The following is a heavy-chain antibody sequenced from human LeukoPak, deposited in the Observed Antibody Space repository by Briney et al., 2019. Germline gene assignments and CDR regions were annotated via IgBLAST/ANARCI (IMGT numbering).Heavy chain of an antibody. J-gene: IGHJ4*02. D-gene: IGHD3-9*01. V-gene: IGHV1-2*02. CDR3: ARDDYDILTGYYKGLDY. CDR2: INPNSGGT. CDR1: GYTFTGYY. Sequence: ASVKVSCKASGYTFTGYYMHWVRQAPGQGLEWMGWINPNSGGTNYAQKFQGRVTMTRDTSISTAYMELSRLRSDGTAVYYCARDDYDILTGYYKGLDYWGQGTLVTVSS.